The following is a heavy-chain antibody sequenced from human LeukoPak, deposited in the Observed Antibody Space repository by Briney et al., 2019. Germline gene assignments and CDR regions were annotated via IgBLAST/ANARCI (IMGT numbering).Heavy chain of an antibody. Sequence: PGGSLRLSCAASGFTFSSYAMHWVRQAPGKGLEWVAVISYDGSNKYYADSVKGRFTISRDNSKNTLYLQMNSLKAEDTAVYYCAREGANNWFDPWGQGTLVTVSS. V-gene: IGHV3-30*04. CDR1: GFTFSSYA. CDR3: AREGANNWFDP. J-gene: IGHJ5*02. CDR2: ISYDGSNK.